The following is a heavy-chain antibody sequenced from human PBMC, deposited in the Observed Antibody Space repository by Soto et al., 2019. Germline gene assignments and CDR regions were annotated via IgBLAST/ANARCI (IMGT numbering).Heavy chain of an antibody. Sequence: SETLSLTCTVSGGSISSSSYYWGWIRQPPGKGLEWIGSIYYSGSTYYNPSLKSRVTISVDTSKNQFSLKLSSVTAADTAVYYCARARGTAAGTFFKSYYGMDVWGQGTTVTVSS. CDR2: IYYSGST. CDR1: GGSISSSSYY. CDR3: ARARGTAAGTFFKSYYGMDV. J-gene: IGHJ6*02. D-gene: IGHD6-13*01. V-gene: IGHV4-39*01.